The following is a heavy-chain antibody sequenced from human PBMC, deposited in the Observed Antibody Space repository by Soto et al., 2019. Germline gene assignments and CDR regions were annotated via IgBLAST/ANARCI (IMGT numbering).Heavy chain of an antibody. CDR1: GFTFSKYP. J-gene: IGHJ4*01. CDR3: AKGSTFPPGFDC. CDR2: ISNSGTDA. D-gene: IGHD3-16*01. Sequence: EVQLLQSGGGLVQPGGSLRLSCAASGFTFSKYPMTWVRQTPGRGLEWVSAISNSGTDAYYADSVKGRFTISRDNSENTLYLQINTVRAEDTAVYYCAKGSTFPPGFDCWGHGTLVTVSS. V-gene: IGHV3-23*01.